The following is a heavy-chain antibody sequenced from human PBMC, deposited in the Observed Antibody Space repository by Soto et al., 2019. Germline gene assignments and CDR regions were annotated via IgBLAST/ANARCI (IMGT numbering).Heavy chain of an antibody. CDR2: IIHSGNT. CDR1: DYSIGSGYY. CDR3: ARDRNSGRRPDAVDL. J-gene: IGHJ3*01. Sequence: KPSETLSLTCTVSDYSIGSGYYWGWIRQPPGKGLEWIGSIIHSGNTNYNPSLKSRVTMSVDTSKNQFSLKLSSVIAADMAVYYCARDRNSGRRPDAVDLWGQGTMVTVSS. D-gene: IGHD1-26*01. V-gene: IGHV4-38-2*02.